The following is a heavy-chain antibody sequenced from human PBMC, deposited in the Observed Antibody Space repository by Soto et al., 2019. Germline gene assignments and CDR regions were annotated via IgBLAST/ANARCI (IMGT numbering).Heavy chain of an antibody. Sequence: QVQLVESGGGVVQPGRSLRLSCAASGFTFSSYAMHWVRQAPGKGLEWVAVISYDGSNKYYADSVKGRFTISRDNSKNTLYLQMNSRRAEETAVYYCARDQFIITSCPYDWFDPWGQGTLVTVSS. J-gene: IGHJ5*02. CDR1: GFTFSSYA. D-gene: IGHD2-2*01. V-gene: IGHV3-30-3*01. CDR3: ARDQFIITSCPYDWFDP. CDR2: ISYDGSNK.